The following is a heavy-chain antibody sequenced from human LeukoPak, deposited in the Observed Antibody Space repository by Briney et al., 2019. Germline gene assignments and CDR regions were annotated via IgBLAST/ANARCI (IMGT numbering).Heavy chain of an antibody. CDR2: ISGSSGST. Sequence: GGSLRLSCAASGFTFSSYAMSWVRQAPGKGLEWVSAISGSSGSTYYADSVKGRFTISRDNSKNTLYLQMNSLRAEDTAVYYCANPAHTSPYYYDFWSGSKGEIDYWGQGTLVTVSS. CDR3: ANPAHTSPYYYDFWSGSKGEIDY. J-gene: IGHJ4*02. CDR1: GFTFSSYA. D-gene: IGHD3-3*01. V-gene: IGHV3-23*01.